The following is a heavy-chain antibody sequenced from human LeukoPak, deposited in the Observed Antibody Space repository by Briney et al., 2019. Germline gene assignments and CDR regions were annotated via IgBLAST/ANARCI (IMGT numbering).Heavy chain of an antibody. V-gene: IGHV3-53*01. CDR3: ARVGLGYGDYGSARGAFDI. Sequence: PGGSLRLSCAASGFTVSSNYMSWVRQAPGKGLEWVSVIYSGGSTYYADSVKGRFTISRDNSKNTLYLQMNSLRAEDTAVYYCARVGLGYGDYGSARGAFDIWGQGTMVTVSS. CDR1: GFTVSSNY. D-gene: IGHD4-17*01. CDR2: IYSGGST. J-gene: IGHJ3*02.